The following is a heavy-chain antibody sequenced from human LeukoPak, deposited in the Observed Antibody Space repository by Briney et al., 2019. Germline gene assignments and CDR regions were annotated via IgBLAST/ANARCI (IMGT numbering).Heavy chain of an antibody. J-gene: IGHJ6*02. CDR3: ARDYYYDSSGYPVTAPYYYYGTDV. Sequence: QPGGSLRLSCAASGFTFSSYAMHWVRQAPGKGLEWVAVISYDGSNKYYADSVRGRFTISRDNSKNTLYLQMNSLRAEDTAVYYCARDYYYDSSGYPVTAPYYYYGTDVWGQGPRSPSP. D-gene: IGHD3-22*01. CDR1: GFTFSSYA. V-gene: IGHV3-30-3*01. CDR2: ISYDGSNK.